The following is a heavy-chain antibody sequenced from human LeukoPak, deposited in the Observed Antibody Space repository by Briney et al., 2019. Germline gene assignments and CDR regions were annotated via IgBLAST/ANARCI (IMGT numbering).Heavy chain of an antibody. V-gene: IGHV4-59*01. Sequence: PSETLSLTCTVSGGSISSYYWSWIRQPPGKGLEWIGYIYYSGSTNYNPSLKSRVTISVDTSKNQFSLKLSSVTAADTAVYYCATGIAVVYDPTNYYYYGMDVWGQGTTVTVSS. J-gene: IGHJ6*02. D-gene: IGHD6-19*01. CDR2: IYYSGST. CDR1: GGSISSYY. CDR3: ATGIAVVYDPTNYYYYGMDV.